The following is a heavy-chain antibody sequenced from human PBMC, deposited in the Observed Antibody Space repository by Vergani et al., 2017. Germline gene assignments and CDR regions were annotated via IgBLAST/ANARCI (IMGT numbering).Heavy chain of an antibody. Sequence: QVQLVQSGAEVKKPGASVKVSCKASGYTFTSYGISWVRQAPGQGLEWMGWISANNGNTNYAQKLQGRVHMTTDTSTSTAYMERRSLRSDDTAVYYCARSYYYGYYYYYMDVWGKGTTVTVSS. V-gene: IGHV1-18*01. CDR1: GYTFTSYG. D-gene: IGHD3-10*01. CDR2: ISANNGNT. J-gene: IGHJ6*03. CDR3: ARSYYYGYYYYYMDV.